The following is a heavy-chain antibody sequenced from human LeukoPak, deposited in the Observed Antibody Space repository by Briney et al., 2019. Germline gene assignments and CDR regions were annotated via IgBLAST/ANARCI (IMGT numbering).Heavy chain of an antibody. CDR2: IRSKANSYAT. J-gene: IGHJ6*03. CDR3: TRQLLDYYYYYMDV. CDR1: GFTFSGSA. V-gene: IGHV3-73*01. Sequence: GGSLRLSCAASGFTFSGSAMHWVRQASGKGLEWVGRIRSKANSYATAYAASVKGRFTISRDDSKNTAYPQMNSLKTEDTAVYYCTRQLLDYYYYYMDVWGKGTTVTVSS. D-gene: IGHD2-21*01.